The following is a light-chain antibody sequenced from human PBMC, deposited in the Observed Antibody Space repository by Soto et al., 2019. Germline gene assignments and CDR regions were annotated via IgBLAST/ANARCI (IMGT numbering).Light chain of an antibody. V-gene: IGKV3-20*01. Sequence: EIVLTQSPGTLSLSPGERATLSCRASQSVSSSYLAWYQQKPGQAPRLLIYGASSRATGIPDRFSGSGSGTDFTLTISRLVPEDFAVYYCQQYGSSLLFGPGTKVDIK. CDR1: QSVSSSY. J-gene: IGKJ3*01. CDR3: QQYGSSLL. CDR2: GAS.